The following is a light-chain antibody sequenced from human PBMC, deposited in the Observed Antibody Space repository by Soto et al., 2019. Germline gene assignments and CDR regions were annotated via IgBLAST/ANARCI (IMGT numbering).Light chain of an antibody. CDR1: QDISNY. CDR3: QQYDNLPIT. J-gene: IGKJ5*01. Sequence: DLQMTQSPSSLSASVGDRVTITCQASQDISNYLNWYRQKPGKAPQLLIYDASNLETGVPSRFSGSGAGTDFTFTISSLQPEDIATYYCQQYDNLPITFGQGTRLDIK. CDR2: DAS. V-gene: IGKV1-33*01.